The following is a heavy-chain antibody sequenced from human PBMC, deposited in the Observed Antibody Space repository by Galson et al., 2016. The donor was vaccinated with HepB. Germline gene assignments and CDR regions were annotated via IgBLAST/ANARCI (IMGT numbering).Heavy chain of an antibody. J-gene: IGHJ4*02. V-gene: IGHV1-69*13. CDR2: IIPIFATA. Sequence: SVKVSCKASGGTSSSYAISWVRQAPGQGLEWMGGIIPIFATANYAQKFQGRVTITADESTSTAYMELSSLRFADTAVYYCASGPGTSIDYLDYWGQGTLVTVSS. CDR1: GGTSSSYA. D-gene: IGHD2/OR15-2a*01. CDR3: ASGPGTSIDYLDY.